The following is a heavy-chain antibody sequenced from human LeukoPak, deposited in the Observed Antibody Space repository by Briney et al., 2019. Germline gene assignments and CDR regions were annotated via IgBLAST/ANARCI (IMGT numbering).Heavy chain of an antibody. CDR1: GGSFSDYY. D-gene: IGHD3-10*01. CDR2: INHSGST. J-gene: IGHJ4*02. V-gene: IGHV4-34*01. CDR3: ARGRRLITMVRGVGQNYFDY. Sequence: SETLSLTCAVYGGSFSDYYWSWIRQPPGKGLEWIGEINHSGSTNYNPSLKSRVTISVDTSKNQFSLKLSSVTAADTAVYYCARGRRLITMVRGVGQNYFDYWGQGTLVTVSS.